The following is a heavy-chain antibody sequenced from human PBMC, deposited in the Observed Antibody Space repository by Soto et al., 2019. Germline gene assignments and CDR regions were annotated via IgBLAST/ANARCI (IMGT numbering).Heavy chain of an antibody. CDR3: ARHLPPLLYYGMDV. Sequence: ASVKVSCKASGYTFTGYYMHWVRQAPGQGLEWMGWINPNSGGTNYAQKFQGWVTMTRDTSISTAYMELSRLRSDDTAMYYCARHLPPLLYYGMDVWGQGTTVTVSS. V-gene: IGHV1-2*04. J-gene: IGHJ6*02. D-gene: IGHD2-15*01. CDR2: INPNSGGT. CDR1: GYTFTGYY.